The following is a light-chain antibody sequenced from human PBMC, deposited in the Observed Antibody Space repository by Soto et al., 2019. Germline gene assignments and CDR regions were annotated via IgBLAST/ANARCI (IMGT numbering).Light chain of an antibody. CDR3: SSYAGGNTGV. Sequence: QSVLTQPASVSGSPGQSITISCTGTSSDVGGYNYVSWYQQHPGKVPKLMIYEVTGRPSGVSNRFSGSKSGNTASLTISGLQAEDEADYYCSSYAGGNTGVFGGGTKVTVL. CDR2: EVT. J-gene: IGLJ2*01. CDR1: SSDVGGYNY. V-gene: IGLV2-14*01.